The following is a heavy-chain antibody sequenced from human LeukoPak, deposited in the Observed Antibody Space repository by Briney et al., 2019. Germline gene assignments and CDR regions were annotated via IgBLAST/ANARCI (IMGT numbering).Heavy chain of an antibody. CDR3: ARVLSGYFDY. CDR2: IYYSGST. V-gene: IGHV4-30-4*01. J-gene: IGHJ4*02. Sequence: SETLSLTCTVSGGSIRSGDYYWSWIRQPPGKGLEWIGYIYYSGSTYYNPSLKSRVTISVDTSKNQFSLKLSSVTAADTAVYYCARVLSGYFDYWGQGTLVTVSS. CDR1: GGSIRSGDYY. D-gene: IGHD3-10*01.